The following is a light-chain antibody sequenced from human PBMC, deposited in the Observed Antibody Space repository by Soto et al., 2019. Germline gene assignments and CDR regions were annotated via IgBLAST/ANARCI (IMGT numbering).Light chain of an antibody. CDR1: QSVSSTY. J-gene: IGKJ1*01. Sequence: EIVLTQSPGTLSLYPGERFTLSCRASQSVSSTYLAWYQQKPGQAPRLLIYGASSRAAGIPDRFSGSGSGKGFTRNMYSLEPGDFAVYYGQQYGISPWTFGRGTKVAIK. CDR2: GAS. CDR3: QQYGISPWT. V-gene: IGKV3-20*01.